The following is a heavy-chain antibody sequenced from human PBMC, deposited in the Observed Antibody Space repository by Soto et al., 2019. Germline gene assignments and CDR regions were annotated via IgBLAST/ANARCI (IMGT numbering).Heavy chain of an antibody. CDR1: GGSISSSSYY. D-gene: IGHD3-9*01. CDR3: ARNPAYYDILTGFRPQYYFDY. J-gene: IGHJ4*02. V-gene: IGHV4-39*01. CDR2: VYYSGTT. Sequence: PSETLSLTCTVSGGSISSSSYYWNWIRQPPGKGLEWIGSVYYSGTTYYNPSLKRRVTISVDTYNQFSLKLSSVTAADTAVYYCARNPAYYDILTGFRPQYYFDYWGQGTLVTVSS.